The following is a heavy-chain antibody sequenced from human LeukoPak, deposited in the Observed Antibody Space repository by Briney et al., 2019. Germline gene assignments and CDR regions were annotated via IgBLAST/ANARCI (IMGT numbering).Heavy chain of an antibody. CDR1: GYTFTSYG. J-gene: IGHJ5*02. CDR2: TSDYNGNT. Sequence: GASVKVSCKASGYTFTSYGISWVRQAPGQGLEWMGWTSDYNGNTNYAQKFQGRVTMTTDTSTSTAYMELRSLRSDDTAVYYCARAVSTPDWFDPWGQGTLVTVSS. D-gene: IGHD2-15*01. V-gene: IGHV1-18*01. CDR3: ARAVSTPDWFDP.